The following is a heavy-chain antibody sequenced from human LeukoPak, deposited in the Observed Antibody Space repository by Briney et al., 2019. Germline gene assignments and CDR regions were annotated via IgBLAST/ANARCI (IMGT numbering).Heavy chain of an antibody. Sequence: PGGSLRLSCAASGFTFSNAWLNWVRQAPGKGLEWVGHIKSKTDGGTTDYAAPVKGRFTISRDDSKNTLFLQMNSLKTEDAAVYYCTLPWGSGRYYDYWGQGTLVTVSS. V-gene: IGHV3-15*01. J-gene: IGHJ4*02. CDR3: TLPWGSGRYYDY. CDR2: IKSKTDGGTT. D-gene: IGHD3-10*01. CDR1: GFTFSNAW.